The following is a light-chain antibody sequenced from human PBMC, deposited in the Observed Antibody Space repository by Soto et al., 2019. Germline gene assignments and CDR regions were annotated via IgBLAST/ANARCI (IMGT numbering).Light chain of an antibody. V-gene: IGLV2-11*01. CDR3: SSFAGTYSLYI. J-gene: IGLJ1*01. Sequence: QSVLTQPLSVSWSPGQSVAIACTGTSNDVGAYDHVSWYQHSPDKAPKLLIFDVNKRPSGVPDRFSGSKSGNTASLTISGLQADDEAEYFCSSFAGTYSLYIFGSGTKVTVL. CDR1: SNDVGAYDH. CDR2: DVN.